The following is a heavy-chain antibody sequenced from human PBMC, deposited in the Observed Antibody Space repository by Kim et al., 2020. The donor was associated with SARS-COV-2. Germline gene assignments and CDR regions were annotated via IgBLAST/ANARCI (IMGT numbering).Heavy chain of an antibody. CDR1: GGSFSGYY. V-gene: IGHV4-34*01. J-gene: IGHJ6*02. CDR3: ARGSRYCSSTSCYLYYYYYYGMDV. D-gene: IGHD2-2*01. CDR2: INHSGST. Sequence: SETLSLTCAVYGGSFSGYYWSWIRQPPGKGLEWIGEINHSGSTNYNPSLKSRVTISVDTSKNQFSLKLSSVTAADTAVYYCARGSRYCSSTSCYLYYYYYYGMDVWGQGTTVTVSS.